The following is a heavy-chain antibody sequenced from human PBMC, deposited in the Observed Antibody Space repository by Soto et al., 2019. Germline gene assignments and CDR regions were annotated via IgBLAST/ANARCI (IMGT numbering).Heavy chain of an antibody. CDR2: ISSSSSYI. CDR3: ARGQVPGGGTYYYYYGMDV. Sequence: PGGSLRLSCAASGFTFSIYSMNWVRHAPGKGLEWVSSISSSSSYIYYADSVKGRFTISRDNAKNSLYLQMNSLRAEDTAVYYCARGQVPGGGTYYYYYGMDVWGQGTTVTVSS. CDR1: GFTFSIYS. V-gene: IGHV3-21*01. J-gene: IGHJ6*02. D-gene: IGHD1-1*01.